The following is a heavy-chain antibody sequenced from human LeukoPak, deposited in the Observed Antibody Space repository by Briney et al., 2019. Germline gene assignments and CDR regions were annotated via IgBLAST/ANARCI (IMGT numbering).Heavy chain of an antibody. CDR3: ARDRAMEVGAYYFDY. V-gene: IGHV3-21*01. J-gene: IGHJ4*02. D-gene: IGHD1-26*01. CDR2: ISSSSSYI. Sequence: PGGPLRLSCAPSGFTFSSYSMNWLRQAPGKGLEWVSSISSSSSYIYYADSVKGRFTISRDNAKNSLYLQMNSLRAEDTAVYYCARDRAMEVGAYYFDYWGQGTLVTVSS. CDR1: GFTFSSYS.